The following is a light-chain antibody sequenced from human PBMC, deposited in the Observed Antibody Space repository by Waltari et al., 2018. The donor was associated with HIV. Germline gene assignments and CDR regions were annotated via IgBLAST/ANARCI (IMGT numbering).Light chain of an antibody. Sequence: QSALTQPPSASGPPGQSVTLSCTGTSSDVGGHNYVSWPQQHPGKAPKLMIYDVIKRPSGVPDRFSGSKSGNTASLTVSGLQPEDEADYYCSSHAGSKVVFGGGTRLTVL. CDR2: DVI. V-gene: IGLV2-8*01. CDR1: SSDVGGHNY. J-gene: IGLJ2*01. CDR3: SSHAGSKVV.